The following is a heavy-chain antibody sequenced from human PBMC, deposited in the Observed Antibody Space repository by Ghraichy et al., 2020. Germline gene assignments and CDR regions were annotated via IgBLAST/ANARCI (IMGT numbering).Heavy chain of an antibody. D-gene: IGHD6-13*01. CDR3: VSYSSTSYYYGLDV. CDR1: GGSISSSSYF. Sequence: SETLSLTCSVSGGSISSSSYFWVWLRQPPGKGLEWIGSIYYTGSTYYTPSLKSRVTISVDTSKNQFSLRENSVTAADTAVYYCVSYSSTSYYYGLDVWGQGTTVTVSS. J-gene: IGHJ6*02. V-gene: IGHV4-39*01. CDR2: IYYTGST.